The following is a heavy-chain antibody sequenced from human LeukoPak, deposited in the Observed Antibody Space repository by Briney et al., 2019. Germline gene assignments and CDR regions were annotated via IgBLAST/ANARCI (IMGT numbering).Heavy chain of an antibody. Sequence: GRSLRLSCAASGFTFSSYAMHWVRQAPGKGLEWVAVISYDGSNKYYADSVKGRFTISRDNSKNTLYLQMNSLRAEDTAVYYCARGSYYYDSSGYFPFGYWGQGTLVTVSS. V-gene: IGHV3-30-3*01. D-gene: IGHD3-22*01. CDR1: GFTFSSYA. CDR3: ARGSYYYDSSGYFPFGY. J-gene: IGHJ4*02. CDR2: ISYDGSNK.